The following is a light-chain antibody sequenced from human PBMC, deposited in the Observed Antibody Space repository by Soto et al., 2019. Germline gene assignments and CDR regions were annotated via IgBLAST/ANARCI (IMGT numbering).Light chain of an antibody. Sequence: DIQMTQSPSSLSASVGDRVTITCRASQSIGSSLNWYQQKPGKAPKLLIYTASNLQSGVPSRFSGSGSGTDFTLTISSLQPEDFATYYCQQTYTTPWTFGQGAKVEIK. V-gene: IGKV1-39*01. CDR1: QSIGSS. CDR2: TAS. J-gene: IGKJ1*01. CDR3: QQTYTTPWT.